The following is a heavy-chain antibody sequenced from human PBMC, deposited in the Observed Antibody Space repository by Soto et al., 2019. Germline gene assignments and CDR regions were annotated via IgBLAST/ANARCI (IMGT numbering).Heavy chain of an antibody. CDR3: ARSAYYGSGVLGY. Sequence: SETLSLTCTVSGGSISSYYWSWIRQPPGKGLEWIGYIYYSGSTNYNPSLKSRVTISVDTSKNQFSLKLSSVTAADTAVYYCARSAYYGSGVLGYWGQGTLVTVSS. CDR1: GGSISSYY. J-gene: IGHJ4*02. CDR2: IYYSGST. V-gene: IGHV4-59*01. D-gene: IGHD3-10*01.